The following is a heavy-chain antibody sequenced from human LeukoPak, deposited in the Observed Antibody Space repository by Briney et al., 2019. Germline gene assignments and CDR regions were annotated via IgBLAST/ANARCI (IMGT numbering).Heavy chain of an antibody. CDR3: AKDNAPWPPRVMDV. J-gene: IGHJ6*03. CDR2: ISGSGVST. D-gene: IGHD5-12*01. Sequence: PGGSLRLSCAVSGFTFTSYAMSWVRQTPGKGLEWVSVISGSGVSTYYVDSVKGRFTISRDNSKNTLYLQMNSLRAEDTAVYYCAKDNAPWPPRVMDVWGIGTTVTVSS. CDR1: GFTFTSYA. V-gene: IGHV3-23*01.